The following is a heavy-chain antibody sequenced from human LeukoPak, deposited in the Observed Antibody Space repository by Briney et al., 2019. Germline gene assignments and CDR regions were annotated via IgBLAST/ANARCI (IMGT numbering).Heavy chain of an antibody. CDR2: INPNSGGT. Sequence: ASVKVSCKASGYTFTGYYMHWVRQAPGQGLEWMGWINPNSGGTNYAQKFQGMVTMTRDTSISTAYMELSRLRSDDTAVYYCATPGWGTYYFDYWGQGTLVTVSS. CDR1: GYTFTGYY. CDR3: ATPGWGTYYFDY. D-gene: IGHD3-16*01. V-gene: IGHV1-2*02. J-gene: IGHJ4*02.